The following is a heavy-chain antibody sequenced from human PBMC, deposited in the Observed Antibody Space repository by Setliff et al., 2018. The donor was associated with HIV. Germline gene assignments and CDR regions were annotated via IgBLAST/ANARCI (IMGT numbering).Heavy chain of an antibody. J-gene: IGHJ3*02. D-gene: IGHD3-10*01. CDR3: ARVRGVADAFDI. Sequence: ASVKVSCKASGYTFTSYYMHWVRQAPGQGLEWMGIINPSGGSTSYAQKFQGRVTMTRDTSTSTLYMELSSLRSEDTAVYYCARVRGVADAFDIWGQGTMVTVSS. CDR2: INPSGGST. CDR1: GYTFTSYY. V-gene: IGHV1-46*03.